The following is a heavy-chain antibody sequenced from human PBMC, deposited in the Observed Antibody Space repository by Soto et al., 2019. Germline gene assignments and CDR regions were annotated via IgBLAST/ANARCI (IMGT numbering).Heavy chain of an antibody. CDR2: INADTEDT. D-gene: IGHD2-21*02. CDR1: GNTFSRYA. V-gene: IGHV1-3*01. Sequence: QVQLVQSGTEVKKPGASVKVSCTASGNTFSRYAIHWLRQAPGQRLEWMGWINADTEDTKYSQKFQGRVFVTTDASATTAYMELINLTSEDTAVYYCPRTGEDCGGNCYRHFDSWGRGTLVTVSS. J-gene: IGHJ2*01. CDR3: PRTGEDCGGNCYRHFDS.